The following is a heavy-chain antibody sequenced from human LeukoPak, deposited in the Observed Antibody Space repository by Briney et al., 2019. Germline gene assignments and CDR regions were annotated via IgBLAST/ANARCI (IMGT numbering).Heavy chain of an antibody. D-gene: IGHD2-8*02. CDR1: GFTFSRYG. CDR3: ARAHCTADRCTPYAFDI. V-gene: IGHV3-33*01. J-gene: IGHJ3*02. CDR2: IWYDGTHK. Sequence: PGRSLRLSCAASGFTFSRYGMHWVRQAPGKGLEWVAVIWYDGTHKYYGDSVRGRLTISRDNSKNTLYLQMSSLRAEDTAVYYCARAHCTADRCTPYAFDIWGQGTMVTVSS.